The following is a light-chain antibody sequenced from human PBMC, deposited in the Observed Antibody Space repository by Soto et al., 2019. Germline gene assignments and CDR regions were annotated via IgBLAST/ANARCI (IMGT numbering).Light chain of an antibody. CDR3: QQSYSIPRT. CDR2: AXS. V-gene: IGKV1-39*01. CDR1: QNISHY. Sequence: IHMTQSPSSLAASLGDRVTVSXRASQNISHYLNWYQQQPGXPPKXXXDAXSSLQRGGPSRFSGSGSGTDFTLSISSLQPEDFASYYCQQSYSIPRTFGQGTKVDIK. J-gene: IGKJ1*01.